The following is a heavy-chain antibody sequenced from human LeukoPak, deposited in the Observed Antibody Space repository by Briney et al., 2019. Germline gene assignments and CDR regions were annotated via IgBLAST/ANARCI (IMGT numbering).Heavy chain of an antibody. D-gene: IGHD3-10*01. CDR2: INPNSGGT. J-gene: IGHJ4*02. CDR3: ARNLGYYGSGSYFSQTDY. Sequence: ASVKVSCKASGYTFTGYYMHWVRRAPGQGLEWMGWINPNSGGTNYAQKFQGRVTMTRDTSISTAYMELSRLRSDDTAVYYCARNLGYYGSGSYFSQTDYWGQGTLVTVSS. V-gene: IGHV1-2*02. CDR1: GYTFTGYY.